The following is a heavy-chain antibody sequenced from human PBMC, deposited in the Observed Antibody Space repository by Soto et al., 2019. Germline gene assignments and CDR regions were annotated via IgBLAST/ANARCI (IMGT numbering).Heavy chain of an antibody. CDR1: GGSVSSSNW. CDR3: ARQPGAAAGKTHYYYYGMAV. CDR2: IYHSGST. D-gene: IGHD6-13*01. Sequence: SETLSLTCAVSGGSVSSSNWWSWVRQPPGKGLEWIGEIYHSGSTNYNPSLKSRVTISVDKSKNQFSLKLSSVTAADTAVYYCARQPGAAAGKTHYYYYGMAVWGQGTTVTVSS. J-gene: IGHJ6*02. V-gene: IGHV4-4*02.